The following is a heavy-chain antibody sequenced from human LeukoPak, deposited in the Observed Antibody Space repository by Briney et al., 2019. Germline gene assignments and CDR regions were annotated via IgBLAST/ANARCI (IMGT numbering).Heavy chain of an antibody. J-gene: IGHJ5*02. D-gene: IGHD6-6*01. Sequence: PGRSLRLSCAASGFTFSRFWMSWVRQAPGKGLEWVANIKEDGSEKYYVDSVKGRFTISRDNAKNSLYLQMNSLRAEDTAVYYCATSIAARNWFDPWGQGTLVTVSS. CDR3: ATSIAARNWFDP. V-gene: IGHV3-7*01. CDR2: IKEDGSEK. CDR1: GFTFSRFW.